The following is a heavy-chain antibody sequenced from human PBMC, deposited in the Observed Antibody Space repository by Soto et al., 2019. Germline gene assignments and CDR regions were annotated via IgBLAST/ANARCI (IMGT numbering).Heavy chain of an antibody. CDR2: ISYDGSNK. J-gene: IGHJ4*02. CDR1: GFTFSSYA. Sequence: QVQLVESGGGVVQPGRSLRLSCAASGFTFSSYAMHWVRQAPGKELEWVAVISYDGSNKYYADSVKGRFTISRDNSKNTLYLQMNSLRADDTAVYYCARGGVEMATTLGALRSGSVDYWGQGTLVTVSS. V-gene: IGHV3-30-3*01. CDR3: ARGGVEMATTLGALRSGSVDY. D-gene: IGHD3-16*01.